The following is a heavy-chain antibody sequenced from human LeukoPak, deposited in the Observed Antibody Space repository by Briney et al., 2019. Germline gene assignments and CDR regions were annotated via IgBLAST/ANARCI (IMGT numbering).Heavy chain of an antibody. CDR2: IYYSGST. D-gene: IGHD3-9*01. CDR1: GGSISSYY. J-gene: IGHJ3*02. Sequence: SETLSLTCTVSGGSISSYYWSWIRQPPGKGLEWIGHIYYSGSTNYNPSLKSRVTISVDTSKNQSSLKLSSVTAADTAVYYCARGILTGPIYAFDIWGQGTMVTVSS. V-gene: IGHV4-59*01. CDR3: ARGILTGPIYAFDI.